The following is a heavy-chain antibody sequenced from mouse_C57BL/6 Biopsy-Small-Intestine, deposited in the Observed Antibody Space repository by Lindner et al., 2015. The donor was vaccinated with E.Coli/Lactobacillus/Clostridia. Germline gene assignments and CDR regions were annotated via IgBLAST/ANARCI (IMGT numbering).Heavy chain of an antibody. CDR3: ARRDSFAY. J-gene: IGHJ3*01. D-gene: IGHD3-3*01. CDR1: GYSFTGYY. Sequence: VQLQESGPELVKPGASVKISCKASGYSFTGYYMNWVKQSPEKSLERIGEINPSTGGTTYNQKFKAKATLTVDKSSSTAYMQLKSLTSEDSAVYYCARRDSFAYWGQGTLVTVSA. CDR2: INPSTGGT. V-gene: IGHV1-42*01.